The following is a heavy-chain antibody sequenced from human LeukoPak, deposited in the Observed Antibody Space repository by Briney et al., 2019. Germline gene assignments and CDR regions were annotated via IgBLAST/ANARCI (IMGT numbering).Heavy chain of an antibody. D-gene: IGHD3-10*01. CDR2: INTNNGHT. CDR1: VFTFSNSD. J-gene: IGHJ4*02. Sequence: GASVKVSCKAYVFTFSNSDINWVRQAPGQGLEWMGWINTNNGHTNFQPKFQGRVTLTSDTSTTTVYIEMRSLTPDDTGMYYCVRGSRISAELLWGQGTLVTVSS. V-gene: IGHV1-18*01. CDR3: VRGSRISAELL.